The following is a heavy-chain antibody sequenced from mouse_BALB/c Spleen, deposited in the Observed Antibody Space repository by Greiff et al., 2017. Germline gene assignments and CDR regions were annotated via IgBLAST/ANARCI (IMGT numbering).Heavy chain of an antibody. V-gene: IGHV1S137*01. CDR1: GYTFTDYA. CDR2: ISTYYGDA. Sequence: VQLVESGAELVRPGVSVKISCKGSGYTFTDYAMHWVKQSHAKSLEWIGVISTYYGDASYNQKFKGKATMTVDKSSSTAYMELARLTSEDSAIYYCARGLPLYYAMDYWGQGTSVTVSS. CDR3: ARGLPLYYAMDY. D-gene: IGHD2-4*01. J-gene: IGHJ4*01.